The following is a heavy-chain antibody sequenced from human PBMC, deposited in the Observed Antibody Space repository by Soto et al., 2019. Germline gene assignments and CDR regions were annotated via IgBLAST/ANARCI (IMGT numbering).Heavy chain of an antibody. Sequence: QVQLVQSGSEVKKPGSSVKVSCKASGGTFSSYAISWVRQVPGQGLEWMGGIMPIFGTPDYAQKFQGRVTITADESTSIAYMELSSLRSEDPGVYYCARDKDRPQLGGNYYYIMDVWGQGTTVPVSS. CDR2: IMPIFGTP. J-gene: IGHJ6*02. CDR3: ARDKDRPQLGGNYYYIMDV. CDR1: GGTFSSYA. V-gene: IGHV1-69*12. D-gene: IGHD3-10*01.